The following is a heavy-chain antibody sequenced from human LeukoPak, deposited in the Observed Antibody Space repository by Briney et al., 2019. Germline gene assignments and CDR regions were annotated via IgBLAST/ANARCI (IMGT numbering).Heavy chain of an antibody. CDR3: AKCHRGHYYDSSGYLTYYFDY. D-gene: IGHD3-22*01. J-gene: IGHJ4*02. Sequence: PGGSLRLSCAASGFTFSSYAMSWVRQAPGKGLEWVSAISGSGGSTYYADSVKGRFTISRDNSKNTLYLQMNSLRAEDTAVYYCAKCHRGHYYDSSGYLTYYFDYWGQGTLVTVSS. CDR2: ISGSGGST. V-gene: IGHV3-23*01. CDR1: GFTFSSYA.